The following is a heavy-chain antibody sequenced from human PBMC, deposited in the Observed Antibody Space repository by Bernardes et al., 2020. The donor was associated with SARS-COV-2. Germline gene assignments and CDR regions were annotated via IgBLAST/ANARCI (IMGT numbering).Heavy chain of an antibody. D-gene: IGHD1-26*01. J-gene: IGHJ4*02. Sequence: TLSLTCTVSGGSISSGSYYWNWIRQPAGKGLEWIGRMHTSGSTNYNPSLKSRVTISIDASKNQFSLKLSSVTAADTAVYYCARASGTYCDYWGQGTLVTVSS. CDR3: ARASGTYCDY. CDR1: GGSISSGSYY. CDR2: MHTSGST. V-gene: IGHV4-61*02.